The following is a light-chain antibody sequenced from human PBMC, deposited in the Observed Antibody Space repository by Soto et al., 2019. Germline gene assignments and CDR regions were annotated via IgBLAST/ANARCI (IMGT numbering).Light chain of an antibody. CDR2: GVS. V-gene: IGKV3-20*01. Sequence: EVVLTQSPGILSLSPGERATLSCRASQSVSGSDLAWYQQKPGQAPRLLISGVSNRATGTPDRFSGSGYGTDFTLTISSLEPEDFAVFYCHQYGISPPTFGPGTKVEI. CDR3: HQYGISPPT. CDR1: QSVSGSD. J-gene: IGKJ1*01.